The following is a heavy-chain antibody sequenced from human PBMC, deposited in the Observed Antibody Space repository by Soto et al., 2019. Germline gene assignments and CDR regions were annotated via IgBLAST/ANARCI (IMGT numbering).Heavy chain of an antibody. Sequence: QLQLQESGPGLVKPSETLSLTCTVSGGSISSSGYYWAWIRQPPEKGPEWVASIYYNGNNYYNPFLKSRLTSSGDTYQNQFSLKLRSGNVADVALYYCVRHEQGLAFDPWGQGTPVTGAS. CDR3: VRHEQGLAFDP. CDR2: IYYNGNN. CDR1: GGSISSSGYY. J-gene: IGHJ5*02. D-gene: IGHD6-13*01. V-gene: IGHV4-39*01.